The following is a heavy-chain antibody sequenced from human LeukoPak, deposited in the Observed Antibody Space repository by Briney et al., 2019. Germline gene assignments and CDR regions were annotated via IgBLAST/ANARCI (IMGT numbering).Heavy chain of an antibody. Sequence: GRSLRLSCAASGFTFSSYGMHWVRQAPGKGLEWVAVISYDGSNKYYADSVKGRFTISRDNSKNTLYLQMNSLRAEDTAVYYCAKDKVPAAYYYGMDVWGKGTTATVSS. CDR1: GFTFSSYG. V-gene: IGHV3-30*18. CDR2: ISYDGSNK. D-gene: IGHD2-2*01. J-gene: IGHJ6*04. CDR3: AKDKVPAAYYYGMDV.